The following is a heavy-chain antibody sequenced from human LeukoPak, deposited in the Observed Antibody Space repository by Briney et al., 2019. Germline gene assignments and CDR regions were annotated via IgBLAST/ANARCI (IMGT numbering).Heavy chain of an antibody. CDR3: ARDRNYYDSGGYYLDEYFQH. D-gene: IGHD3-22*01. V-gene: IGHV1-18*01. J-gene: IGHJ1*01. Sequence: ASVKVSCKASGYTFTIYGFSWVRQAPGQGLEWMGWISAYNGNTNYAPKLQGRVTMTTDTSTSTAYMEVRSLRSDDTAVYYCARDRNYYDSGGYYLDEYFQHWGQGTLVTVSS. CDR1: GYTFTIYG. CDR2: ISAYNGNT.